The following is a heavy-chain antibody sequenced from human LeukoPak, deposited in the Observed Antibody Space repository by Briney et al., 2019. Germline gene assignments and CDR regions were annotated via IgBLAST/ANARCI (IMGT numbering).Heavy chain of an antibody. V-gene: IGHV3-21*01. Sequence: GGSLRLSCAASGFTFSTYSIKWVRQAPGKGLEWVSSISSTSNYIYYADSVRGRFTISRDNAKNSLYLQMNSLRAEDTAVYYCATDAISGYWGQGTLVTVSS. D-gene: IGHD2-8*01. CDR2: ISSTSNYI. CDR3: ATDAISGY. CDR1: GFTFSTYS. J-gene: IGHJ4*02.